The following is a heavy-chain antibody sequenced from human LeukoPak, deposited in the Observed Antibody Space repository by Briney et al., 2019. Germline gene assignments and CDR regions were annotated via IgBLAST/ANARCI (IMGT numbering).Heavy chain of an antibody. CDR3: ARGSGTGSFYYYGMDV. CDR2: IHYTGRT. CDR1: GISVNSGGYY. V-gene: IGHV4-31*03. J-gene: IGHJ6*02. Sequence: PSETLSLTCSVSGISVNSGGYYWSWIRQHPGKGLEWIGYIHYTGRTYYNPSLKSRLSISVDTSKNQLSLKLSSVTAADTAVYYCARGSGTGSFYYYGMDVWGQGTTVTVSS. D-gene: IGHD3-10*01.